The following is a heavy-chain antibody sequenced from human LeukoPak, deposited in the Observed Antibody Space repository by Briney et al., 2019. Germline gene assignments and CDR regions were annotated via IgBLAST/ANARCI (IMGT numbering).Heavy chain of an antibody. J-gene: IGHJ6*03. V-gene: IGHV3-7*01. CDR3: ARGLGPLTATLKSYYYYYMDV. CDR2: IKQDGSEK. Sequence: GGSLRLSCAASGFTFSSYWMSWVRQAPGKGLEWVANIKQDGSEKYYVDSVKGRFTISRDNAKNSLYLQMNSLRAEDTAVYYCARGLGPLTATLKSYYYYYMDVWGKGTTVTVSS. D-gene: IGHD4-11*01. CDR1: GFTFSSYW.